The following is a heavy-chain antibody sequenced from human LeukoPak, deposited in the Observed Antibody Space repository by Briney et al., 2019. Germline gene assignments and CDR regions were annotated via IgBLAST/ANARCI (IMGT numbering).Heavy chain of an antibody. D-gene: IGHD1/OR15-1a*01. Sequence: GGSLRLSCAASGFTFSSYGMIWVRQAPGKGLEWVSLISLSDSIFYADSVKGRFTISRDNSKSTVHLQMDGLRVDDTAVYYCAKVATPNTLDALDIWGQGTMVTVSS. CDR2: ISLSDSI. CDR3: AKVATPNTLDALDI. V-gene: IGHV3-23*01. CDR1: GFTFSSYG. J-gene: IGHJ3*02.